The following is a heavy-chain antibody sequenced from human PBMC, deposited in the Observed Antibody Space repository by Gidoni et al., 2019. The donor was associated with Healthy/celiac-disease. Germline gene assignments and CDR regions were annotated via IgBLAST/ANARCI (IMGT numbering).Heavy chain of an antibody. V-gene: IGHV3-11*01. CDR2: ISSSGSTI. CDR3: ARASKYYYDSSGRLGTLPDY. J-gene: IGHJ4*02. Sequence: QVQLVESGGGLVKPGGSLRLSCAASGFTFSDYYMSWIRQAPGKGLEWVSYISSSGSTIYYADSVKGRFTISRDNPKNSLYLQMNSLRAEDTAVYYCARASKYYYDSSGRLGTLPDYWGQGTLVTVSS. CDR1: GFTFSDYY. D-gene: IGHD3-22*01.